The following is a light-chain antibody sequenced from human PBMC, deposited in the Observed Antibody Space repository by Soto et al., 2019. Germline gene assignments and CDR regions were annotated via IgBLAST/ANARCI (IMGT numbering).Light chain of an antibody. CDR2: KAS. CDR3: QHYNYYSEA. Sequence: DIQMTQSPSTLSGSVGDRVTITCRASQTISSWLAWYQQKPGKAPKLLIYKASTLKSGVPSRFSGSGSGTEFTLTISSLQPDDFATYYCQHYNYYSEAFGQGTKVDI. CDR1: QTISSW. V-gene: IGKV1-5*03. J-gene: IGKJ1*01.